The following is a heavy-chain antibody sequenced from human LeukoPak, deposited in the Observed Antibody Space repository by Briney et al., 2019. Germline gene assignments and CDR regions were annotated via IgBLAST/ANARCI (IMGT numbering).Heavy chain of an antibody. Sequence: GGSPRLSCAASGFTFSSYAISWVRQAPGKGLEWVSSISGSGGSTYYADSVKGQFTISRDNSRNTLYLQMNSLRAEDTAVYYCAKSLRYCSSTSCNNWFDPWGQGTLVTVSS. CDR1: GFTFSSYA. D-gene: IGHD2-2*01. CDR2: ISGSGGST. CDR3: AKSLRYCSSTSCNNWFDP. V-gene: IGHV3-23*01. J-gene: IGHJ5*02.